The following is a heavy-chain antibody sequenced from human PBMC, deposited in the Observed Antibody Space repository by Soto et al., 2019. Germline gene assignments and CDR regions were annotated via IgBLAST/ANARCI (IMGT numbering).Heavy chain of an antibody. CDR1: GGTFSTYA. V-gene: IGHV1-69*12. D-gene: IGHD5-18*01. Sequence: QVQLVQSGAEVKKPESSVKVSCKAPGGTFSTYAISWVRQAPGQGLEWMGGIIPMFGTANYAQRFQDRVTITAAESTNTVHMELSSLRSEDPAVYFCASGIQLWLRRINNGYSGWGQGTLVTVSS. CDR3: ASGIQLWLRRINNGYSG. J-gene: IGHJ4*02. CDR2: IIPMFGTA.